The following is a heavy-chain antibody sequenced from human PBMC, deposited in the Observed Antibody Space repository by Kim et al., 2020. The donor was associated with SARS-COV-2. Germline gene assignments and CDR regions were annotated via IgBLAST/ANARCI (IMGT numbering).Heavy chain of an antibody. D-gene: IGHD3-10*01. Sequence: GGSLRLSCAASAFPFSSHAMHWVRQTPGKGLEWLAFVSYEGRDKDYADSVKGRFTISRDNSKNTLFLQMNSLRVEDTGLYYCAREAGSSRASSFDIWGQGTMVTFSS. CDR2: VSYEGRDK. CDR3: AREAGSSRASSFDI. CDR1: AFPFSSHA. J-gene: IGHJ3*02. V-gene: IGHV3-30*03.